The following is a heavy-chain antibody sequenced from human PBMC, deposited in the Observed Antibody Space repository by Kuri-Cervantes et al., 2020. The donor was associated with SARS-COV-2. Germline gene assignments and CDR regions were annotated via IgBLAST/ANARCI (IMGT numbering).Heavy chain of an antibody. D-gene: IGHD1-7*01. CDR2: IVVGSDNT. V-gene: IGHV1-58*02. Sequence: SVKVSCKASGFTFTSSAMQWVRQARGQRLEWIGWIVVGSDNTNYAQKFQERVTITRDMSTSTAYMELSSLRSEDTAVYYCAAPITGTTDYYYYYGMDVWGQGTTVTVSS. CDR3: AAPITGTTDYYYYYGMDV. CDR1: GFTFTSSA. J-gene: IGHJ6*02.